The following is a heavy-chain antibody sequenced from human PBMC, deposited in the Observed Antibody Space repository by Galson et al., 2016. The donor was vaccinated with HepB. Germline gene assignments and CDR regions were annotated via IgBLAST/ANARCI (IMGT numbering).Heavy chain of an antibody. CDR2: ISTTTYYT. CDR3: AKEKDTSGWLYYFDY. CDR1: GFTFNDYY. D-gene: IGHD6-19*01. Sequence: SLRLSCAVSGFTFNDYYMNWIRQAPGKGLEWVSYISTTTYYTNYADSVKGRFTIYRDNAKNSLYLQMNNLTVEDAAVYYCAKEKDTSGWLYYFDYWGQGTLVTVSS. J-gene: IGHJ4*02. V-gene: IGHV3-11*06.